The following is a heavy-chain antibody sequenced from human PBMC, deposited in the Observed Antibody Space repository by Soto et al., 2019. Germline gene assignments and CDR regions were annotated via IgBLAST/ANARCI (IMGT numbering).Heavy chain of an antibody. Sequence: SETLSLTCTVSGGSISSYYWSWIRQPPGKGLEWIGYIYYSGSTNYNPSLKSRATISVDTSKNQFSLKLSSVTAADTAVYYCARGRVVSEDYSYGMDVWGQGITVTVSS. CDR1: GGSISSYY. V-gene: IGHV4-59*01. CDR3: ARGRVVSEDYSYGMDV. CDR2: IYYSGST. J-gene: IGHJ6*02.